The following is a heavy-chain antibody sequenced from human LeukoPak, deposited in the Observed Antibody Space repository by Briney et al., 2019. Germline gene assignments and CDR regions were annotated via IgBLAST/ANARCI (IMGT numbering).Heavy chain of an antibody. CDR2: VYYSGSA. CDR1: GGSVGSGTYY. Sequence: SETLSLTCTVSGGSVGSGTYYWSWIRQSPGKGLEWIGNVYYSGSAYYNPSLKSRVTMSVDTSKNQFSLKLSSVTAADTAVYYCARKPIINNAWYYFVYWGQGTLVTVSS. J-gene: IGHJ4*02. V-gene: IGHV4-39*07. D-gene: IGHD1/OR15-1a*01. CDR3: ARKPIINNAWYYFVY.